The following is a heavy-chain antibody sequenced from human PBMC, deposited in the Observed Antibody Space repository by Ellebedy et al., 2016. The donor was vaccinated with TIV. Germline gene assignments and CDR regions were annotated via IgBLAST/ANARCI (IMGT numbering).Heavy chain of an antibody. D-gene: IGHD6-6*01. CDR1: GGSFSGYS. V-gene: IGHV4-34*01. J-gene: IGHJ5*02. Sequence: SETLSLXXAVYGGSFSGYSWSWIRQPPGRGLEWIGEISHNGNTNYKPSLKSRVTISVDTSRNQFTLNLTSVTAADTAVYYCARVRPINLSYSSSSYWFGPWGQGTLVTVSS. CDR2: ISHNGNT. CDR3: ARVRPINLSYSSSSYWFGP.